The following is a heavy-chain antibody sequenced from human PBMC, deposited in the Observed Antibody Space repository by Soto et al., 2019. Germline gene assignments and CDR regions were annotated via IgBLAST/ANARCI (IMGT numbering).Heavy chain of an antibody. CDR2: IWYDGSNK. Sequence: QVQLVESGGGVVQPGRSLRLSCAASGFTFSSYGMHWVRQAPGKGLEWVAVIWYDGSNKHYAYSVKGRFTISRDNSKNTLYLQMNSLRAEDTAVYYCAREGHHYCDPFDYWGQGTLVTVSS. CDR3: AREGHHYCDPFDY. J-gene: IGHJ4*02. CDR1: GFTFSSYG. D-gene: IGHD4-17*01. V-gene: IGHV3-33*01.